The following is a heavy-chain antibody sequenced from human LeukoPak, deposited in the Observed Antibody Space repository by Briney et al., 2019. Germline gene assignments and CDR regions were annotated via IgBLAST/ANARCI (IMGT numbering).Heavy chain of an antibody. CDR3: ARGHYDFWSGYYGAFDI. D-gene: IGHD3-3*01. CDR1: GGSFSGYY. J-gene: IGHJ3*02. V-gene: IGHV4-34*01. Sequence: SETLSLXCAVYGGSFSGYYWSWIRQPPGKGLEWIGEINHSGSTNYNPSLKSRVTISVDTSKNQFSLKLSSVTAADTAVYYCARGHYDFWSGYYGAFDIWGQGTMVTVSS. CDR2: INHSGST.